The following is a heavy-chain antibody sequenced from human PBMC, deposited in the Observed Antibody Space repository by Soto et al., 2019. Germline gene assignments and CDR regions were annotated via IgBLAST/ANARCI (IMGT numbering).Heavy chain of an antibody. V-gene: IGHV1-69*12. CDR3: SWDLEAAPES. CDR1: GGTFSSYA. CDR2: IIPIFGTA. D-gene: IGHD6-6*01. Sequence: QVQLVQSGAEVKKPGSSVKVSCKASGGTFSSYAISWVRQAPGQGLEWMGGIIPIFGTANYAQKFQGRVTITAYEYKNKGYMELSRLRSEDPAVDFCSWDLEAAPESWGQGSLVTDSS. J-gene: IGHJ5*02.